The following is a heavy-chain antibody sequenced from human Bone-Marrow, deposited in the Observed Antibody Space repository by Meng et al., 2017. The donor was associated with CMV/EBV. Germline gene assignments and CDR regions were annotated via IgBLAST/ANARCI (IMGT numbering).Heavy chain of an antibody. Sequence: ASVKVSCKASGYTFTSYYMHWVRQAPGQGLEWMGIINPSGGSTSYAQKFQGRVTMTRDTSTSTVYMELSSLRSEDTAVYYCARDYIVVVRAAINDYYYYGMDVWGQGTTVTVSS. CDR1: GYTFTSYY. J-gene: IGHJ6*02. D-gene: IGHD2-2*02. CDR2: INPSGGST. V-gene: IGHV1-46*01. CDR3: ARDYIVVVRAAINDYYYYGMDV.